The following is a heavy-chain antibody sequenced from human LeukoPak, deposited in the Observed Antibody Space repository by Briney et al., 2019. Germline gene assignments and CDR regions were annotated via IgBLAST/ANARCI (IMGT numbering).Heavy chain of an antibody. CDR1: GFTFSSYS. CDR3: ARERIVGYWFDP. D-gene: IGHD1-26*01. J-gene: IGHJ5*02. Sequence: GGSLRLSCAASGFTFSSYSMNWVRQAPGKGLEWVSSISSSSSYIYYADSVKGRFTISRDNAKNSLYLQMNSLRAEDTAVYYCARERIVGYWFDPWGQGTLVTVSS. CDR2: ISSSSSYI. V-gene: IGHV3-21*01.